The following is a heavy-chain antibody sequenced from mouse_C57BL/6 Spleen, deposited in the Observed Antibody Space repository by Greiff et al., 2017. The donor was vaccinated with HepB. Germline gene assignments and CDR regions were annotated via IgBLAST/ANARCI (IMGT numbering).Heavy chain of an antibody. Sequence: EVQLQQSGAELVRPGASVKLSCTASGFNIKDYYMHWVKQRPEQGLEWIGRIDPEDVDTEYAPKFQGKATMTADTSSNTAYLQLSSLTSEDTAVYYCTTFDYDRYFDVWGTWTTVTVSS. CDR3: TTFDYDRYFDV. CDR1: GFNIKDYY. D-gene: IGHD2-4*01. CDR2: IDPEDVDT. J-gene: IGHJ1*03. V-gene: IGHV14-1*01.